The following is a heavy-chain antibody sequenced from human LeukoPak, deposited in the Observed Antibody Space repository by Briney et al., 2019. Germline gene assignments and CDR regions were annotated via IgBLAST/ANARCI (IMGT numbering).Heavy chain of an antibody. J-gene: IGHJ3*01. CDR2: ISGNGRST. Sequence: GGSLRLSCAASGFTFSSYAMSWVRQAPGKGLEWVSTISGNGRSTYYGDSVKGRFTISRANSKNTLYLQMNSLRAEDTAVYYCARDAFDVWGQGTMVTVSS. V-gene: IGHV3-23*01. CDR1: GFTFSSYA. CDR3: ARDAFDV.